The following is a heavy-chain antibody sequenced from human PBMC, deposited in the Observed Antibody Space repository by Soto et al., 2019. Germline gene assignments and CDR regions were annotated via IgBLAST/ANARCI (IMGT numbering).Heavy chain of an antibody. J-gene: IGHJ2*01. V-gene: IGHV3-23*01. Sequence: GGSLRLSCAASGFTFSSYAMSWVRQAPGKGLEWVSAISGSGGSTYYADSVKGRFTISRDNSKNTLYLQMNSLRAEDTAVYYCAKDPHYDYIWGSYRPSWHLDLWGRGTLVTVSS. CDR1: GFTFSSYA. CDR2: ISGSGGST. D-gene: IGHD3-16*02. CDR3: AKDPHYDYIWGSYRPSWHLDL.